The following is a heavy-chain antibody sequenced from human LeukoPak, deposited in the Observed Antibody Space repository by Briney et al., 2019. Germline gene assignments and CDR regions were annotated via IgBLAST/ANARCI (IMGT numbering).Heavy chain of an antibody. CDR2: IYPGDSDT. D-gene: IGHD6-13*01. V-gene: IGHV5-51*01. CDR1: GYSFTSYW. J-gene: IGHJ3*02. Sequence: GESLKISCKGSGYSFTSYWIGWVRQMPGKGLEWMGIIYPGDSDTRYSPSFQGQVTISADKSISTAYLQWSSLKASDTAMYYCARGRAAATEPDAFDIWGQGTMVTVSS. CDR3: ARGRAAATEPDAFDI.